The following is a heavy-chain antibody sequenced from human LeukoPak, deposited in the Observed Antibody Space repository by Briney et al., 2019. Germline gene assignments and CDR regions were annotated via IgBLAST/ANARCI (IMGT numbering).Heavy chain of an antibody. CDR1: GFTFSSYE. V-gene: IGHV3-48*03. D-gene: IGHD2-2*01. Sequence: GGSLRLSCAASGFTFSSYEMNWVRQAPGKGLEWVSYISSSGSTIYYADSVKGRFPISRDNAKNSLYLQMNSLRAEDTAVYYCARGYCSSTSCFGFFWYWGQGTLVAVSS. J-gene: IGHJ4*02. CDR3: ARGYCSSTSCFGFFWY. CDR2: ISSSGSTI.